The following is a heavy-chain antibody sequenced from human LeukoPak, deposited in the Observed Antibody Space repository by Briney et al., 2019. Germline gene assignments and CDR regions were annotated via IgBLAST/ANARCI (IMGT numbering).Heavy chain of an antibody. CDR3: AKDRVAVARAIDY. Sequence: GGSLRLSCAASGFTFDDYAMHWVRQAPGKGLERVSGISWNSGSIGYADSVKGRFTISRDNAKNPLYLQMNSLRAEDTALYYCAKDRVAVARAIDYWGQGTLVTVSS. CDR2: ISWNSGSI. D-gene: IGHD6-19*01. V-gene: IGHV3-9*01. CDR1: GFTFDDYA. J-gene: IGHJ4*02.